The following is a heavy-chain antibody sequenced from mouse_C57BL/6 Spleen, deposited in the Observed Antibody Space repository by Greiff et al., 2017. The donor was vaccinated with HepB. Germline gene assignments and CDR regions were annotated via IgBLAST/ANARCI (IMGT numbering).Heavy chain of an antibody. CDR3: ARWHYDYGDY. CDR1: GYSFTGYY. D-gene: IGHD2-4*01. J-gene: IGHJ2*01. CDR2: INPSTGGT. Sequence: VQLQQSGPELVKPGASVKISCKASGYSFTGYYMNWVKQSPEKSLEWIGEINPSTGGTTYNQKFKAKATLTVDKASSTAYMQLKSLTYEDSAVYYCARWHYDYGDYWGQGTTLTVSS. V-gene: IGHV1-42*01.